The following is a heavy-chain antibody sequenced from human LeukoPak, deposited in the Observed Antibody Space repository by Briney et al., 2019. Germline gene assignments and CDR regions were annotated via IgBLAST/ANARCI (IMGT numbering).Heavy chain of an antibody. Sequence: SETLSLTCTVSGGSLSSYYWTWIRQPPGKGLEWIGYIYYTGSTSYNPSLKSRVTISVQTSKNQFSLKLSSATAADTAVYYCARFSGGTSRVDYWGQGTLVTVSS. J-gene: IGHJ4*02. CDR2: IYYTGST. CDR1: GGSLSSYY. CDR3: ARFSGGTSRVDY. D-gene: IGHD3-16*01. V-gene: IGHV4-59*01.